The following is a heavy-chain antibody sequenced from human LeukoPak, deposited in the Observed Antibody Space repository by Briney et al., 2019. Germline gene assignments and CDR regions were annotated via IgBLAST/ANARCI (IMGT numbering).Heavy chain of an antibody. CDR2: IYTGGST. CDR3: ARDKRGGSPYYFDS. D-gene: IGHD2-15*01. V-gene: IGHV4-61*02. J-gene: IGHJ4*02. Sequence: TLSLTSTVSGGSISSGSYYWSWIRQAAGKGVEWIGRIYTGGSTNYNPSLKSRVTISVDTSKNQFSLKLSSVTAADTAVYYCARDKRGGSPYYFDSWGQGTLVTVSS. CDR1: GGSISSGSYY.